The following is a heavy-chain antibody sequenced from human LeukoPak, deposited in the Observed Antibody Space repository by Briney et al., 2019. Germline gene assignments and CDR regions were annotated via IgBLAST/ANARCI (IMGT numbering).Heavy chain of an antibody. CDR3: ARGGMETTNYYYSGMDV. Sequence: ASVTVSCKASGYTFTGYYMHWVRQTPGQGLEWMGWINPNNGGTNFAQKFQGRVTMTRDTSMTTAYMEVSRLRSDDTAVYYCARGGMETTNYYYSGMDVWGQGTTVTVSS. CDR1: GYTFTGYY. V-gene: IGHV1-2*02. CDR2: INPNNGGT. J-gene: IGHJ6*02. D-gene: IGHD1-7*01.